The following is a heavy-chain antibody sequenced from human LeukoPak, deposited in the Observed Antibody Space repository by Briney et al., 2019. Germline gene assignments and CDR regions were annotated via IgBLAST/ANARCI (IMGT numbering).Heavy chain of an antibody. Sequence: SETLSLTCTVSGGSISSYYWSWIRQPPGKGLEWIGYIYYSGSTNYNPYLKSRVTISVDTSKNQFSLKLSSVTAADTAVYYCAREAYYYDSSGPIRRYFDYWGQGTLVTVSS. CDR2: IYYSGST. CDR1: GGSISSYY. V-gene: IGHV4-59*01. CDR3: AREAYYYDSSGPIRRYFDY. J-gene: IGHJ4*02. D-gene: IGHD3-22*01.